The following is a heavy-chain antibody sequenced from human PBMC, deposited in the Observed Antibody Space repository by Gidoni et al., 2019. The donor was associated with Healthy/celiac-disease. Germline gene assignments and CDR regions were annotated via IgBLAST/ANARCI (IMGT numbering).Heavy chain of an antibody. D-gene: IGHD1-7*01. CDR1: GFTFSSYG. V-gene: IGHV3-30*18. CDR2: ISYDGSNK. J-gene: IGHJ4*02. Sequence: QVQLVASGGGVVQPGRSLRLSCAASGFTFSSYGMHWVRQAPGKGLEWVAVISYDGSNKYYADSVKGRFTISRDNSKNTLYLQMNSLRAEDTAVYYCAKEEDNWNFLDYWGQGTLVTVSS. CDR3: AKEEDNWNFLDY.